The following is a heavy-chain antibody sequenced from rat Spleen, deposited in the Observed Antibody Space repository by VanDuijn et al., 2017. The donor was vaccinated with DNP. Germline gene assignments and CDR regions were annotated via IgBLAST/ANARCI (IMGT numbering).Heavy chain of an antibody. CDR3: TTANSYGFAY. Sequence: EVQLVESGGGLVQPGRSMKLSCAASGFTFSTFPMAWVRQAPKKGLEWVASISSESGTTYYGDSVKGRFTISRDNAISTLYLQMDSLRSEDTATYYCTTANSYGFAYWGQGTLVTVSS. CDR1: GFTFSTFP. CDR2: ISSESGTT. D-gene: IGHD1-2*01. V-gene: IGHV5-22*01. J-gene: IGHJ3*01.